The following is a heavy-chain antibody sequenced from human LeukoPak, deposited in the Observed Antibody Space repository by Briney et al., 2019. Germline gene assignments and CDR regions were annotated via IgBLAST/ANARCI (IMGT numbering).Heavy chain of an antibody. CDR3: ARVLGWTNFDY. V-gene: IGHV4-34*01. CDR2: INHSGST. CDR1: GGSFSGYY. Sequence: PSETLSLTCAAYGGSFSGYYWSWIRQPPGKGLEWIGEINHSGSTNYNPSLKSRVTISVDTSKNQFSLKLSSVTAADTAVYYCARVLGWTNFDYWGQGTLVTVSS. J-gene: IGHJ4*02. D-gene: IGHD6-19*01.